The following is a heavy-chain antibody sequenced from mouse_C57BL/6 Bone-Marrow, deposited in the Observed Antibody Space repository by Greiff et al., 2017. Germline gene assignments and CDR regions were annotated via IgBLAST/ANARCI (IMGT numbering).Heavy chain of an antibody. CDR3: ARSFRRAMDY. CDR2: INPSSGYT. CDR1: GYTFTSYT. Sequence: QVQLKQSGAELARPGASVKMSCKASGYTFTSYTMHWVKQRPGQGLEWIGYINPSSGYTKYNQKFKDKATLTADKSSSTAYMQLSSLTSEDSAVXYCARSFRRAMDYWGQGTSVTVSS. J-gene: IGHJ4*01. V-gene: IGHV1-4*01.